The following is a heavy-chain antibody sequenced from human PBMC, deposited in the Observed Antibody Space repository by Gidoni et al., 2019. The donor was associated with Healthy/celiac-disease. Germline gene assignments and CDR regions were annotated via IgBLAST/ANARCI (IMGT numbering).Heavy chain of an antibody. D-gene: IGHD3-3*01. Sequence: EVHLVQSGAEVKKPGESLKISCKGSGYSFTSYWIGWVRQMTGKGLEWMGIIYPGGSDTRYSPAFQGQVTIAADKSISTAYLKWSSLKASDTAMYYCARLWAPYYDFWSGYYYWFDPWGQGTLVTVSS. J-gene: IGHJ5*02. V-gene: IGHV5-51*03. CDR1: GYSFTSYW. CDR2: IYPGGSDT. CDR3: ARLWAPYYDFWSGYYYWFDP.